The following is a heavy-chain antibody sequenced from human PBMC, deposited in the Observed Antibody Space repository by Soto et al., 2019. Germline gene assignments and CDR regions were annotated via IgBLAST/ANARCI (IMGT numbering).Heavy chain of an antibody. CDR1: GVTVSSNY. J-gene: IGHJ4*02. Sequence: EVQLVESGGGLVQPGGSLRLSCAASGVTVSSNYMSWVRQAPGKGLEWVSVIYSGGSTYYADSVKGRFTISRDNSKNTLYLQMISLRAEDTAVYYCARHGYTYGGGYFDYWGQGTLVTVSS. D-gene: IGHD5-18*01. CDR3: ARHGYTYGGGYFDY. V-gene: IGHV3-66*04. CDR2: IYSGGST.